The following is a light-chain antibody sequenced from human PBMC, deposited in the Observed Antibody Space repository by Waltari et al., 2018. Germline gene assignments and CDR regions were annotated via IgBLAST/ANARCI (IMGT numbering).Light chain of an antibody. Sequence: QSVLTQPPSVSGAPGQRVTISCTGDNSNIGAGSDVHWYQQLPGTAPKLLIQGNSYRPEGVPDRFCGYKTGTSASLVITGLQPEEEADYYCQAHDNSPTNSGVFGGGTKLTVL. CDR3: QAHDNSPTNSGV. V-gene: IGLV1-40*02. CDR2: GNS. J-gene: IGLJ3*02. CDR1: NSNIGAGSD.